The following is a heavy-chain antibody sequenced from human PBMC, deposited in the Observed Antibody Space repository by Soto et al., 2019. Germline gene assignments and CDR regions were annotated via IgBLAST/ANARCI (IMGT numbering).Heavy chain of an antibody. D-gene: IGHD1-26*01. CDR1: GYAISQGYY. CDR3: ARSGSYPIDY. V-gene: IGHV4-38-2*01. Sequence: SETLSLTCAVSGYAISQGYYLGWIRQLPGKGLEWVVSLYHSGSTYYNPSLKSRVTISIDTSKNQFSLKLSSVTAADTAVYYCARSGSYPIDYWGQGTLVTVSS. J-gene: IGHJ4*02. CDR2: LYHSGST.